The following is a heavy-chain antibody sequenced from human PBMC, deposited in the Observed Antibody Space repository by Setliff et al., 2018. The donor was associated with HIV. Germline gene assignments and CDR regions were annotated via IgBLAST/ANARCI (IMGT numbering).Heavy chain of an antibody. D-gene: IGHD3-3*01. CDR1: GYSISSGYY. V-gene: IGHV4-38-2*01. CDR2: MSHNGKT. CDR3: ARSIVPVASGYYYFEY. Sequence: PSETLSLTCAVSGYSISSGYYWGWIRQPPGKGLEWIASMSHNGKTYYNPSLKSRVTISVDTSKNQISLKMNSVTAADTAVYHCARSIVPVASGYYYFEYWGQGTLVTVSS. J-gene: IGHJ4*02.